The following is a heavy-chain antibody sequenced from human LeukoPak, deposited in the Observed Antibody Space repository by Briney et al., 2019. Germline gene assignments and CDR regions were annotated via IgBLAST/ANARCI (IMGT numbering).Heavy chain of an antibody. CDR1: GFTFSSYE. V-gene: IGHV3-48*03. CDR3: ARVSPNTVTTLQYFDY. CDR2: ISSSGSTI. Sequence: GSLRLSCAASGFTFSSYEMNWVRQAPGKGLEWVSYISSSGSTIYYADSVKGRFTISRDNAKNSLYLQMNSLRAEDTAVYYCARVSPNTVTTLQYFDYWGQGTLVTVSS. J-gene: IGHJ4*02. D-gene: IGHD4-17*01.